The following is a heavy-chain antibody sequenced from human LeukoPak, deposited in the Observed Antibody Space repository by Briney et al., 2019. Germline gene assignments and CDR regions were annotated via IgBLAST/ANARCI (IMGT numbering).Heavy chain of an antibody. CDR2: IYTSGST. D-gene: IGHD6-13*01. CDR3: ARLYSTSWFYFDY. V-gene: IGHV4-4*07. J-gene: IGHJ4*02. Sequence: SETLSLTCTVSGGSINSYYWSWIRQPAGKGLEWIGRIYTSGSTNYNPSLKSRVTMSVDTSKNQFSLKLSSVTAADTAVYYCARLYSTSWFYFDYWGQGTLVTVSS. CDR1: GGSINSYY.